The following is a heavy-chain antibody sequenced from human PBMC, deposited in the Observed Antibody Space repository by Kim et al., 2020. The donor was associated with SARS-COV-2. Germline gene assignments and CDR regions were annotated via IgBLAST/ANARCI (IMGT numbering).Heavy chain of an antibody. Sequence: GGSLRLSCAASGFTFSGYWMSWVRQAPGKGLEWVANIKQDGSAKYYVDSVKGRFTISRDNAKNSLYLQMNSLRAEDTAVYYCARDGRVDSSSGRLDVWGQGTTVTVSS. J-gene: IGHJ6*02. V-gene: IGHV3-7*01. CDR3: ARDGRVDSSSGRLDV. CDR2: IKQDGSAK. D-gene: IGHD6-13*01. CDR1: GFTFSGYW.